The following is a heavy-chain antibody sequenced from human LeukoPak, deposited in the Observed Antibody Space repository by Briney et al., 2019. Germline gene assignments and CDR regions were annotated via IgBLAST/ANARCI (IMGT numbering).Heavy chain of an antibody. CDR2: ISYDGSNK. CDR1: GFTLSSYA. D-gene: IGHD6-13*01. CDR3: ARDVPGGYSSSWTTTYYYYYMDV. V-gene: IGHV3-30-3*01. Sequence: GRSLRLSCAASGFTLSSYAMHWVRPAPGKGLGWVAVISYDGSNKYYADSVKGRFTISRDNSKNTLYLQMNSLRAEDTAVYYCARDVPGGYSSSWTTTYYYYYMDVWGKGTTVTVSS. J-gene: IGHJ6*03.